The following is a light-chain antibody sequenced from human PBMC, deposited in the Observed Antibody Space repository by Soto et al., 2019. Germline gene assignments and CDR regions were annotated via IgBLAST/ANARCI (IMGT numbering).Light chain of an antibody. Sequence: QPALTQPASVSGSPGQSITLSCTGTSSDVGGYDYVSWYQQHPGKAPKLIISEVSNRPSGVSNRFSGSKSGNTASLTISGLQAEDEADYYCSSYSSSSIWVFGGGTKLTVL. CDR1: SSDVGGYDY. CDR2: EVS. CDR3: SSYSSSSIWV. J-gene: IGLJ3*02. V-gene: IGLV2-14*01.